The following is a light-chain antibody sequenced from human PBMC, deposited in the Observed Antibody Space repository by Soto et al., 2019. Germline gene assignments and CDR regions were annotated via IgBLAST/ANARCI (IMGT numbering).Light chain of an antibody. CDR2: KAS. CDR1: QSLNIW. V-gene: IGKV1-5*03. Sequence: DIEMTQSPPTLSASVGDRVTITCRATQSLNIWLAWYQQKPGKAPKLLISKASSLESGVPSRFSGSGSGTEFSLTISSLQPDDFATYYCQQYKAYSYSFGQGTKLE. CDR3: QQYKAYSYS. J-gene: IGKJ2*03.